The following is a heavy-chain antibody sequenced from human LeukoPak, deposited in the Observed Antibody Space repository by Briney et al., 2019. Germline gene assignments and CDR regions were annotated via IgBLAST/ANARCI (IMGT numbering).Heavy chain of an antibody. CDR3: ARTRYYYNSRSYGAPYYFDY. CDR1: GGSISSSSYY. D-gene: IGHD3-10*01. V-gene: IGHV4-39*01. Sequence: SETLSLTCTVSGGSISSSSYYWGWIRQPPGKGLEWIGSIYYSGSTYYNPSLKSRVTISVDTCKNQFSLKLSSVTAADTAVYHCARTRYYYNSRSYGAPYYFDYWGQGTLVTVSS. J-gene: IGHJ4*02. CDR2: IYYSGST.